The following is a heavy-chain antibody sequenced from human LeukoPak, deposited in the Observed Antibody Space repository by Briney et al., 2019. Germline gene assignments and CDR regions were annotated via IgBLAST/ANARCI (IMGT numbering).Heavy chain of an antibody. CDR3: ARGMTTVTYAHFDY. J-gene: IGHJ4*02. V-gene: IGHV4-34*01. D-gene: IGHD4-17*01. CDR2: INHSGST. Sequence: PSETLSLTCAVYGGSFSSYYWSWIRQPPGKGLEWIGEINHSGSTNYNPSLKSRVTISVDTSKNQFSLKLSSVTAADTAVYYCARGMTTVTYAHFDYWGQGTLVTVSS. CDR1: GGSFSSYY.